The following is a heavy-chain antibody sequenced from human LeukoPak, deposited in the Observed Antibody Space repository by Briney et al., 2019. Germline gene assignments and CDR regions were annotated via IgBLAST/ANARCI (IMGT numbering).Heavy chain of an antibody. D-gene: IGHD6-25*01. J-gene: IGHJ5*02. CDR2: IWYDGSNK. Sequence: PGGSLRLSCAASGFTFSSYGMHWVRQAPGKGLEWVAVIWYDGSNKYYADSVKGRFTISRDNSKNTLYLQMNSLRAEDTAVYYSARARLRYNWFDPWGQGTLVTVSS. CDR3: ARARLRYNWFDP. CDR1: GFTFSSYG. V-gene: IGHV3-33*01.